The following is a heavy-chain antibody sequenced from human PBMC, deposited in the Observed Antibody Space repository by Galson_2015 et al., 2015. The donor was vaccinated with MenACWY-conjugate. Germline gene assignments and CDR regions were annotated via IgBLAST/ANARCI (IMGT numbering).Heavy chain of an antibody. J-gene: IGHJ4*02. Sequence: SLRLSCAASGFTFSSYAMHWVRQAPGKGLEWVAVIWYDGSNKYYADSVKGRFTISRDNSKNTLYLQMNSLRAEDTAVCYCARGALGATLHYFDYWGQGTLVTVSS. CDR2: IWYDGSNK. CDR3: ARGALGATLHYFDY. V-gene: IGHV3-33*08. CDR1: GFTFSSYA. D-gene: IGHD1-26*01.